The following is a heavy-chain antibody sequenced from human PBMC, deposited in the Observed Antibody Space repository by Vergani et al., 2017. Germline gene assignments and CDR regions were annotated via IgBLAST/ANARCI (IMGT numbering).Heavy chain of an antibody. J-gene: IGHJ4*02. CDR1: GFTFSSYS. D-gene: IGHD3-22*01. V-gene: IGHV3-48*04. CDR2: ISSSSSTI. Sequence: EVQLVESGGGLVQPGGSLRLSCAASGFTFSSYSMNWVRQAPGKGLEWVSYISSSSSTIYYADSVKGRFTISRDNAKNSLYLQMNSLRAEDTAVYYCARGTPAGPRTYYYDSSGFYYFDYWGQGTLVTVSS. CDR3: ARGTPAGPRTYYYDSSGFYYFDY.